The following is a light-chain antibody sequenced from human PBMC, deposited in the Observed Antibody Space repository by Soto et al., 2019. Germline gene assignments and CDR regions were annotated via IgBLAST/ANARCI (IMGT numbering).Light chain of an antibody. V-gene: IGKV1-8*01. Sequence: AIRMTQSPSSFSASTGDRVTITCRASQGISSYLAWYQQKPGRAPKVLIYDASSLESGVPSRFSGSGSGTDFTLTISSLQPDDFATYYCQQYNSDFWTFGQGTKVDIK. CDR2: DAS. CDR3: QQYNSDFWT. CDR1: QGISSY. J-gene: IGKJ1*01.